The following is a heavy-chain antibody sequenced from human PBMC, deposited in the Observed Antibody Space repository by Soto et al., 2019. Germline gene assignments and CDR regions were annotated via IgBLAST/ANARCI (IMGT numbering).Heavy chain of an antibody. Sequence: QVQLQQSGPGLVKPSETLSLTCTVSSGPSSSHNWGWIRQSPGRGLEWIGYVYNTGGTSYNPSLKRRVTISADTSANHISLTLSSVTAADTAIYYCVRQGIGNLHGLVDVWGQGTTVSVSS. CDR2: VYNTGGT. D-gene: IGHD1-1*01. CDR1: SGPSSSHN. CDR3: VRQGIGNLHGLVDV. J-gene: IGHJ6*02. V-gene: IGHV4-59*08.